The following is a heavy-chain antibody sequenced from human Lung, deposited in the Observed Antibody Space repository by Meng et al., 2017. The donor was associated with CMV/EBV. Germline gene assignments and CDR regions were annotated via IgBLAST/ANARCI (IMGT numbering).Heavy chain of an antibody. J-gene: IGHJ4*02. CDR3: ARDFVVLPAATYFDY. CDR1: GYSFTAYY. CDR2: ISPNSGGT. Sequence: ASVXVSCKASGYSFTAYYIHWVRQAPGQGLEWMGWISPNSGGTNYAQRFQGRVTLTRDTSISTVYMELRRLTSDDTAVYFCARDFVVLPAATYFDYWCQGTLVTVSS. V-gene: IGHV1-2*02. D-gene: IGHD2-2*01.